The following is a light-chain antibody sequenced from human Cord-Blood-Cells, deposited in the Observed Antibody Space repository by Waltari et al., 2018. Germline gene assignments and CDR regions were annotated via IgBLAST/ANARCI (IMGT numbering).Light chain of an antibody. Sequence: QSALTQPASVSGSPGQSITISCTGTSSAVGGYNYVSWYQQHPGKAPNLMIYDVSNRPSGVSNRFSGSKSGNTASLTIPGLQAEDEADYYCSSYTSSSTLVFGGGTKLTVL. CDR2: DVS. V-gene: IGLV2-14*01. J-gene: IGLJ2*01. CDR1: SSAVGGYNY. CDR3: SSYTSSSTLV.